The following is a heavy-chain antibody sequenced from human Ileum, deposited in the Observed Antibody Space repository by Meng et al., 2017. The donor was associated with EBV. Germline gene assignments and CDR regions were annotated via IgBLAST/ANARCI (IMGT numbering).Heavy chain of an antibody. Sequence: EVQLVESGGGVVVPGGSLRLSCATSGFTFGDHFIDWVRQAPGKGLEWVGRTRNKPESYSTQYAASVKGRFTISRDDSKDSVYLQMNSLKTEDTAVYYCALRALPFTLGQGTLVTVSS. J-gene: IGHJ5*02. CDR3: ALRALPFT. CDR2: TRNKPESYST. V-gene: IGHV3-72*01. CDR1: GFTFGDHF.